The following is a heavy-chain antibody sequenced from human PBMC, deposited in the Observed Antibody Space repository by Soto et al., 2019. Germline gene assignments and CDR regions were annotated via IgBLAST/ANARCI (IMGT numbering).Heavy chain of an antibody. V-gene: IGHV3-48*01. CDR3: ARVYDILTGYSDACDI. CDR2: ISSSSSTI. D-gene: IGHD3-9*01. Sequence: GGSLRLSCAASGFTFSSYSMNWVRQAPGKGLEWVSYISSSSSTIYYADSVKGRFTISRDNAKNSLYLQMNSLRAEATAVYYCARVYDILTGYSDACDIWGQGKMVIVAS. J-gene: IGHJ3*02. CDR1: GFTFSSYS.